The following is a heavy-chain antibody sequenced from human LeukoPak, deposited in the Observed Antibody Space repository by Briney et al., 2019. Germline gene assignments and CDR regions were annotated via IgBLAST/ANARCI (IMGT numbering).Heavy chain of an antibody. CDR2: FDPEDGET. V-gene: IGHV1-24*01. D-gene: IGHD6-19*01. CDR1: GYTLTELS. CDR3: ATVTIAVAGTNGGDWFDP. Sequence: WASVTVSFTVSGYTLTELSMHWVRQAPGKGLEWKGGFDPEDGETTYAQKFQGRVPMTEDTSTDTAYMELSSLRSEDTAVYYCATVTIAVAGTNGGDWFDPWGQGTLVTVSS. J-gene: IGHJ5*02.